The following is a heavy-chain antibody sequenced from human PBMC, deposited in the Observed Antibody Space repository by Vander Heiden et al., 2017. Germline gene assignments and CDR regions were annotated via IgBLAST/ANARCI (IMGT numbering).Heavy chain of an antibody. J-gene: IGHJ4*02. CDR2: ISGSGGST. D-gene: IGHD4-17*01. V-gene: IGHV3-23*01. CDR3: AKGYDYGDYPYYFDY. CDR1: GFTFSSYA. Sequence: EVQLLESGGGLVQPGGSLRLSCAPSGFTFSSYAMSWVRQAPGKGLEWVSAISGSGGSTYYADSVKGRFTISRDNSKNTLYLQMNSLRAEDTAVYYCAKGYDYGDYPYYFDYWGQGTLVTVSS.